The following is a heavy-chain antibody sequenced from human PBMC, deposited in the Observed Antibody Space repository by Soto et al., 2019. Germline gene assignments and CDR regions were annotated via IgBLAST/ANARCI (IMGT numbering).Heavy chain of an antibody. J-gene: IGHJ4*02. Sequence: GGSLRLSCAASGFIFSTYGMHWVRQAPGKGLEWLSVISYDGNNKYYADSVKGRFTISRDNSKNTLWLQMDSLRTEDTAVYFCAKDLLLTTITTVGDWGQGTLVTVSS. CDR1: GFIFSTYG. V-gene: IGHV3-30*18. CDR3: AKDLLLTTITTVGD. D-gene: IGHD4-17*01. CDR2: ISYDGNNK.